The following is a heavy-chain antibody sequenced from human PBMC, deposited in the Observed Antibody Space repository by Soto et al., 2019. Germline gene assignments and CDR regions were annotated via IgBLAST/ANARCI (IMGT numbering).Heavy chain of an antibody. V-gene: IGHV1-8*01. CDR2: MNPNSGNT. J-gene: IGHJ4*02. D-gene: IGHD6-19*01. Sequence: QVQLVQSGAEVKKPGASVKVSYKASGYTFTSYDINWVRQATGQGLEWMGWMNPNSGNTGYAQKFQGRVTMTRNTSISTAYMELGILRSEDTAVDYGAREKAGPLDYWGQGTLVTVSS. CDR1: GYTFTSYD. CDR3: AREKAGPLDY.